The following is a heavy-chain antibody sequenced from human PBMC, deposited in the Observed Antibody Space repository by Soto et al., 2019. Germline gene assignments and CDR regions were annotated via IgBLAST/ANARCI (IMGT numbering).Heavy chain of an antibody. Sequence: SETLSLTCTVSGGSINSYYWSWIRQPPGKGLEWIGYIYYSGSTHYNPSLKSRLTISVDTSRNQFSLKLSSVTAADTAVYYCARIFSSGHIDYWGLGTLVT. V-gene: IGHV4-59*01. CDR3: ARIFSSGHIDY. D-gene: IGHD3-22*01. J-gene: IGHJ4*02. CDR1: GGSINSYY. CDR2: IYYSGST.